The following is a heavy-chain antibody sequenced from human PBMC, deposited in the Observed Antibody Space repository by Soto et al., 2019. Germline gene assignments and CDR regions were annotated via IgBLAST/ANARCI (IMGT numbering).Heavy chain of an antibody. D-gene: IGHD1-7*01. CDR3: TTASGTTGGRYYYYMDV. V-gene: IGHV3-15*01. Sequence: GGSLRLSCAASGFTFSNAWMSWVRQAPGKGLEWVGRIKSKTDGGTTDYAAPVKGRFTISTYDSKNTLYLQMNSLKTEDTAVYYCTTASGTTGGRYYYYMDVWGKGTTVTVSS. CDR2: IKSKTDGGTT. CDR1: GFTFSNAW. J-gene: IGHJ6*03.